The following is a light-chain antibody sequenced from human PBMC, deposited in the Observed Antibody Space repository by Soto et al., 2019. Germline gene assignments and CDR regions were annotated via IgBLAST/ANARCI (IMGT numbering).Light chain of an antibody. CDR2: DAS. J-gene: IGKJ4*01. V-gene: IGKV3-11*01. Sequence: EIVLTQSPATLSLSPGERATLSCRASQSVSSYLAWYQQKPGQAPRLLIYDASNRATGIPARFSGSASGTDFTRTISSLEPEDFAVYYCQQRSNWLLTFGGGTKVEIK. CDR1: QSVSSY. CDR3: QQRSNWLLT.